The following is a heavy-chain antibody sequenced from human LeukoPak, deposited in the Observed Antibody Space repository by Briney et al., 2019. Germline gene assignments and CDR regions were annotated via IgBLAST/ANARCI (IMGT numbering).Heavy chain of an antibody. J-gene: IGHJ3*02. D-gene: IGHD2-21*01. Sequence: GGSLRLSCAASGFTFSRYGMHWVRQAPGKGREWVAFIRYDGSNKYYADSVKGRFTISRDNSKNTLYLQMNSLRAEDTAVYYCAKEVIVVVIGESDDFDIWGQGTMVTVSS. V-gene: IGHV3-30*02. CDR3: AKEVIVVVIGESDDFDI. CDR2: IRYDGSNK. CDR1: GFTFSRYG.